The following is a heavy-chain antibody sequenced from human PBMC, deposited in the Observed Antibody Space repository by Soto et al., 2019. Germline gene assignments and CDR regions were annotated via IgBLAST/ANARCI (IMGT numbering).Heavy chain of an antibody. CDR2: IIPIFGTA. J-gene: IGHJ4*02. CDR1: GGTFSSYA. V-gene: IGHV1-69*13. CDR3: ASLNWNDPVGLDY. D-gene: IGHD1-1*01. Sequence: SVKVSCKASGGTFSSYAISWVRQAPGQGLEWMGGIIPIFGTANYAQKFQGRVTITADESTSTAYMELSSLRSEDTAAYYCASLNWNDPVGLDYWGQGTLVTVSS.